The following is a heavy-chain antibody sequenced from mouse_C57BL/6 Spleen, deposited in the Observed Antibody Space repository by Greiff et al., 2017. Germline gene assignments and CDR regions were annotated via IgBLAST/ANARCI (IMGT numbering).Heavy chain of an antibody. CDR1: GYTFTSYW. J-gene: IGHJ2*01. D-gene: IGHD2-3*01. CDR3: ASDGPYFGY. V-gene: IGHV1-7*01. Sequence: QVQLKESGAELATPGASVKLSCKASGYTFTSYWMHWVKQRPGQGLEWIGYINPSSGYTKYNQKFKDQATLTANKSSSPAYMQLSSLTYEDSAVYYCASDGPYFGYWGPGTTLTVSS. CDR2: INPSSGYT.